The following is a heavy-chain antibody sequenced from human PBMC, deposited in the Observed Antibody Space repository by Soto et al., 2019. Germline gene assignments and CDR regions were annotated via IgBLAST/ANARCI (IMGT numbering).Heavy chain of an antibody. J-gene: IGHJ4*02. CDR3: ARSIPGTTSFDS. V-gene: IGHV3-72*01. D-gene: IGHD1-7*01. Sequence: EVHLVESGGGLVQPGGSLRLSCAGSGFTFSDYYIDWVCQAPGKGLEWVGRSRDKGNSYSTDYAASVKGRFTVSRDTSKNSLYLQMNSLKADDTALYYCARSIPGTTSFDSWGQGTLVTVSS. CDR1: GFTFSDYY. CDR2: SRDKGNSYST.